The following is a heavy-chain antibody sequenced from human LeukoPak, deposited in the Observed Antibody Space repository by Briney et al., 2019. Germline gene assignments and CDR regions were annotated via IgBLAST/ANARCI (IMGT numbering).Heavy chain of an antibody. D-gene: IGHD5-18*01. CDR1: GFTFSTYS. CDR2: ISSTGTIT. Sequence: GGSLRLSCAASGFTFSTYSMSWVRQAPGKGLEWVAIISSTGTITYYADSVKGRFTISRDDAKNTLYLQLNSLRAEDTAVYFCARGGSDTAMAHDYWGQGTLVTVSS. CDR3: ARGGSDTAMAHDY. V-gene: IGHV3-21*01. J-gene: IGHJ4*02.